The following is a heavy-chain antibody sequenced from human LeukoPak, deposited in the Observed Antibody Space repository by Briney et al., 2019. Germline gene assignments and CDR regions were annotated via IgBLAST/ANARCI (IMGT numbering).Heavy chain of an antibody. J-gene: IGHJ4*02. Sequence: GESLKISCKGSGYSFTSYWIGWVRQMPGKGLEWMGIIYPGDSDTRYSPSFQGQVTISADKSISTAYLQWSSLKASDTAKYYCARQSIEYSSSAPLDYWGQGTLVTVSS. CDR3: ARQSIEYSSSAPLDY. CDR2: IYPGDSDT. V-gene: IGHV5-51*01. D-gene: IGHD6-6*01. CDR1: GYSFTSYW.